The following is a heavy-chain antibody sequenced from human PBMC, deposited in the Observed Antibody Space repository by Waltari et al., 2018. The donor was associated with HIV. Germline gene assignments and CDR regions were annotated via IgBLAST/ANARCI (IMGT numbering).Heavy chain of an antibody. V-gene: IGHV1-3*01. CDR1: GYNFSSYG. CDR2: VNPGNDNT. D-gene: IGHD2-15*01. J-gene: IGHJ4*02. CDR3: VRGPPCSGGSCYSLFDY. Sequence: QVQLVQSGAEVKKPGGSVTISCEASGYNFSSYGIHWVRQAPGQRLQWMAWVNPGNDNTKYSRRFQARVTVTRDTSANTAYMALSSLRYEDTGLYYCVRGPPCSGGSCYSLFDYWGQGTLVSVSS.